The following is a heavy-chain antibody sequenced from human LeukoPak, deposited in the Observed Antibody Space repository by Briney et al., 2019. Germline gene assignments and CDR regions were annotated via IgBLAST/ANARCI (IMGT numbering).Heavy chain of an antibody. V-gene: IGHV4-4*07. J-gene: IGHJ4*02. D-gene: IGHD2-21*01. CDR2: IYSSGST. CDR1: GDSLSGYY. CDR3: AREPRGGLWQVSYYIDY. Sequence: SETLSLTCTVSGDSLSGYYWTWMRQPAGKGLEWIGRIYSSGSTNYNPSLKSRVTMSLDMSKNQFSLSLGSVTAADTAMYYCAREPRGGLWQVSYYIDYWGQGSLVTVSS.